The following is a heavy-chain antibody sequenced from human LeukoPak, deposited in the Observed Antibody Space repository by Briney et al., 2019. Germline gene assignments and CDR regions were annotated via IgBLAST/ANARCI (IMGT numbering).Heavy chain of an antibody. Sequence: GGSLGLSCAASGFTFSTYWMHWVRQAPGKGLVWVSRINRDGTITIYADSVKGRFTISRDNANNTLYLQMNSLRVEDTAVYYCARESSSSLDYWGQGTLVTVSS. CDR3: ARESSSSLDY. V-gene: IGHV3-74*01. J-gene: IGHJ4*02. CDR1: GFTFSTYW. CDR2: INRDGTIT. D-gene: IGHD6-13*01.